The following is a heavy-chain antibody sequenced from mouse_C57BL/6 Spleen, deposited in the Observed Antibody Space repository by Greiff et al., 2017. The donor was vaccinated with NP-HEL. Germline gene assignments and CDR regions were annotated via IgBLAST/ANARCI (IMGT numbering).Heavy chain of an antibody. CDR3: TRGLLRPFDY. CDR2: IDPENGDT. J-gene: IGHJ2*01. V-gene: IGHV14-4*01. CDR1: GFNIKDDY. Sequence: EVKLVESGAELVRPGASVKLSCTASGFNIKDDYMHWVKQRPEQGLEWIGWIDPENGDTEYASKFQGKATITADTSSNTAYLQLSSLTSEDTAVYYCTRGLLRPFDYWGQGTTLTVSS. D-gene: IGHD2-3*01.